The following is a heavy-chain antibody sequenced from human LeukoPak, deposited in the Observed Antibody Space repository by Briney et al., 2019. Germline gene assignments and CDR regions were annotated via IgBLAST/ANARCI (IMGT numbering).Heavy chain of an antibody. CDR3: ARDYPQISSSWYYYYYGMDV. D-gene: IGHD6-13*01. V-gene: IGHV3-21*01. CDR2: ISSSSSYI. CDR1: GFTFSSYS. Sequence: GGSLRLSCAASGFTFSSYSMNWVRQAPGKGLEWVSSISSSSSYIYYADSVKGRFTISRDNSKNTLYLQMNSLRAEDTAVYYCARDYPQISSSWYYYYYGMDVWGQGTTVTVSS. J-gene: IGHJ6*02.